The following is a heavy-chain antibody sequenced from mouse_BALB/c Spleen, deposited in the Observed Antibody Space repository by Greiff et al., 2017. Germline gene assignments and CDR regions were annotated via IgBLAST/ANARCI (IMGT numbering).Heavy chain of an antibody. CDR2: ISSGSSTI. Sequence: EVQLVESGGGLVQPGGSLKLSCAASGFTFSSFGMHWVRQAPEKGLEWVAYISSGSSTIYYADTVKGRFTISRDNPTNTLFLQMTSLRSEDTAMYYYARSASDGYFHWFDYWGQGTLVTVSA. J-gene: IGHJ3*01. D-gene: IGHD2-3*01. CDR1: GFTFSSFG. CDR3: ARSASDGYFHWFDY. V-gene: IGHV5-17*02.